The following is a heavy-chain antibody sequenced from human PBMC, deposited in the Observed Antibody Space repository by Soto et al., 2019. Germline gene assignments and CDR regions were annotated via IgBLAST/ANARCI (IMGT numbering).Heavy chain of an antibody. J-gene: IGHJ6*02. V-gene: IGHV3-11*04. Sequence: GGSLRLSCAASGFTFSDYYMSWIRQAPGKGLEWVSYISSSGSTIYYADSVKGRFTISRDNAKNSLYLQMNSPRAEDTAVYYCARWYDSSGYYLPYYYYYYGMDVWGQGTTVTVS. D-gene: IGHD3-22*01. CDR1: GFTFSDYY. CDR2: ISSSGSTI. CDR3: ARWYDSSGYYLPYYYYYYGMDV.